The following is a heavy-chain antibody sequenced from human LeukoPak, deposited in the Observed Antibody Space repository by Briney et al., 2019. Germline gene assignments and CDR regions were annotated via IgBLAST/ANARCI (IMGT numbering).Heavy chain of an antibody. Sequence: TVPLNCTVSSVSISSASYYWSWTRQPAGRGLEWIGRIYTSGSNNYNPSLKSRVTISIDTSKNQFSLKLITMTAADTAVYYCARDWGFQWFDPWGQGTLVTVSS. CDR1: SVSISSASYY. D-gene: IGHD7-27*01. J-gene: IGHJ5*02. V-gene: IGHV4-61*02. CDR3: ARDWGFQWFDP. CDR2: IYTSGSN.